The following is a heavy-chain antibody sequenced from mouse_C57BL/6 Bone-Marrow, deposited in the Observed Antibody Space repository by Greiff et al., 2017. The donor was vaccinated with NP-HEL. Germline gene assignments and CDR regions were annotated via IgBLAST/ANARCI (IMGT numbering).Heavy chain of an antibody. CDR3: ARSGGNYGRIDY. CDR2: INPSSGYT. J-gene: IGHJ2*01. V-gene: IGHV1-4*01. Sequence: QVQLQQSGAELARPGASVKMSCKASGYTFTSYTMHWVKQRPGQGLEWIGYINPSSGYTKYNQKFKDKATLTADKSSSTAYMQLSSLTSEDSAVYYCARSGGNYGRIDYWGQGTTLTVSS. D-gene: IGHD1-1*02. CDR1: GYTFTSYT.